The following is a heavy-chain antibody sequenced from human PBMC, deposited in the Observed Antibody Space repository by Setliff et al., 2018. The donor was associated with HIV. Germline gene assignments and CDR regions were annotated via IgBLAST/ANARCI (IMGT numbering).Heavy chain of an antibody. Sequence: SETLSLTCTVSGGSISSSSYYWGWIRQPPGKGLEWIGSIYYSGSTYYNPSLKSRVTISVDTSKNQFSLNLSSVTAADTAVYYCARAPTGELDFWGQGTLVTVSS. D-gene: IGHD7-27*01. V-gene: IGHV4-39*07. CDR3: ARAPTGELDF. CDR1: GGSISSSSYY. CDR2: IYYSGST. J-gene: IGHJ4*02.